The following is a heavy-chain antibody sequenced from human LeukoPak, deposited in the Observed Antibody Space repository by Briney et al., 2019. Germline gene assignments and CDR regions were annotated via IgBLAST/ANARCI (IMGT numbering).Heavy chain of an antibody. J-gene: IGHJ6*03. CDR1: GHTFTHYY. D-gene: IGHD3-10*01. Sequence: ASVKVSCQASGHTFTHYYVHWVRQAPGQGLEWMGWINPHSGGTNSAQEFQGRVTMTRDTSISTAFMELSNLRSDDTAVYFCARVPRPDFASGSYRHYYYMDVWGKGTTVTVSS. CDR3: ARVPRPDFASGSYRHYYYMDV. CDR2: INPHSGGT. V-gene: IGHV1-2*02.